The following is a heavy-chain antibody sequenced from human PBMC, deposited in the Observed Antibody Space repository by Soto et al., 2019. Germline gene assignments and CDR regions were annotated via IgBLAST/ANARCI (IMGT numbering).Heavy chain of an antibody. Sequence: ASVKVSCQVSGYTLTELSMHWVRQAPGKGLEWMGGFDPEDAETIYAQKFQGRVTTTEDPYTDTAYMELSSLRSEDTAVYYCPTDPPRLLNGFDPWGQGTQGTVSS. CDR2: FDPEDAET. CDR1: GYTLTELS. V-gene: IGHV1-24*01. CDR3: PTDPPRLLNGFDP. D-gene: IGHD1-26*01. J-gene: IGHJ5*02.